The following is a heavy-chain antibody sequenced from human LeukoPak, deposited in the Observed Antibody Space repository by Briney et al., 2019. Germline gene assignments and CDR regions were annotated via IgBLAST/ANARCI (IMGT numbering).Heavy chain of an antibody. CDR3: VRDLGGRSGH. CDR2: INEGGSTT. CDR1: GFTFSSNW. Sequence: GGSLRLSCAASGFTFSSNWMHWVRQAPGKGLVWVSRINEGGSTTNYADSVKGRSTIFRDNAKNTLYLQMNSLRAGDTAVYYCVRDLGGRSGHWGQGTLVTVSS. D-gene: IGHD1-26*01. V-gene: IGHV3-74*01. J-gene: IGHJ4*02.